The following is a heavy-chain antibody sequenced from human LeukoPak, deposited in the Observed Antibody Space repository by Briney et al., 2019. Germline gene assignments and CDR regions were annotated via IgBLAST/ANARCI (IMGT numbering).Heavy chain of an antibody. J-gene: IGHJ6*02. CDR2: ISGSGGST. D-gene: IGHD2-2*01. CDR3: AKDRYCSSTSCYVDYYYGMDV. CDR1: GFTFSSYA. Sequence: GGSLRLSCAASGFTFSSYAMSWVRQAPGKGLEWVSAISGSGGSTYYADSVKGRFTISRDNSKNTLYLQMNSLRAEDTAVYYCAKDRYCSSTSCYVDYYYGMDVWGQGTTVTVSS. V-gene: IGHV3-23*01.